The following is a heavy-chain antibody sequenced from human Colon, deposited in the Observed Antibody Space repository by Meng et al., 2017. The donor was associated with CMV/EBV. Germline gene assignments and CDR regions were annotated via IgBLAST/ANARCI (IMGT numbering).Heavy chain of an antibody. J-gene: IGHJ5*02. CDR1: FTFSSYS. CDR2: ISSSSSYI. Sequence: FTFSSYSMNWVRQAPGKGLEWVSSISSSSSYIYYADSVKGRFTISRDNAKNSLYLQMNSLRAEDTAVYYCARDRGSSEDDAENNWFDPWGQGTLVTVSS. V-gene: IGHV3-21*01. CDR3: ARDRGSSEDDAENNWFDP. D-gene: IGHD6-13*01.